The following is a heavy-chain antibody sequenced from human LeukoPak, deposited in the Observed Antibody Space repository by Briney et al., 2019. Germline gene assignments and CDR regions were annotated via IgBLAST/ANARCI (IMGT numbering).Heavy chain of an antibody. J-gene: IGHJ4*02. CDR3: AKGPRPGSSGYPNLDH. CDR2: IYGDTST. D-gene: IGHD3-22*01. CDR1: GFSVNNKY. V-gene: IGHV3-53*01. Sequence: GGSLRLSCAASGFSVNNKYMNWVRQAPGKGLEWASLIYGDTSTNYADSVKGRFTISRDTSKNTLYLQMNSLRVEDTAVYYCAKGPRPGSSGYPNLDHWGQGTLVTVSS.